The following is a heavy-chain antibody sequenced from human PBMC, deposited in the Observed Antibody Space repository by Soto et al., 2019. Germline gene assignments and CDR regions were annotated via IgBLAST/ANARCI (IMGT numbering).Heavy chain of an antibody. CDR1: VGSFKSGSYY. V-gene: IGHV4-61*01. D-gene: IGHD3-16*01. CDR3: ARDLDYCDS. J-gene: IGHJ4*02. Sequence: SETLALTYTVSVGSFKSGSYYWSWIRQPPGKGLEWIGYVYHTGRTDYNPSLKSRVSISMDTSKNQFSLDLDSVTPADTAVYFCARDLDYCDSWGQGTRGTLSS. CDR2: VYHTGRT.